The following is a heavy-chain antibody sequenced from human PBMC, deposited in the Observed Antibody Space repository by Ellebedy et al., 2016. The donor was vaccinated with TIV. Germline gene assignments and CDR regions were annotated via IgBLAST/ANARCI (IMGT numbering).Heavy chain of an antibody. D-gene: IGHD2-2*01. V-gene: IGHV4-31*03. CDR1: GGSISSGGYY. Sequence: SETLSLTXTVSGGSISSGGYYWSWIRQHPGKGLEWIGYIYYSGSTYYNPSLKSRVTISVDTSKNQFSLKLSSVTAADTAVYYCASSRIVVVPAAITGMDVWGQGTTVTVSS. CDR2: IYYSGST. CDR3: ASSRIVVVPAAITGMDV. J-gene: IGHJ6*02.